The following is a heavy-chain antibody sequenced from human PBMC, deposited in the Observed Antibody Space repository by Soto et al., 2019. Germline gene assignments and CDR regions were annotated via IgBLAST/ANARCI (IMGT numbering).Heavy chain of an antibody. D-gene: IGHD4-17*01. CDR3: ARDLTTVTTSGYYYYGMDV. J-gene: IGHJ6*02. V-gene: IGHV4-59*01. CDR2: IYYSGST. CDR1: GGSISSYY. Sequence: KASETLSLTCTVSGGSISSYYWSWIRQPPGKGLEWIGYIYYSGSTNYNPSLKSRVTISVDTSKNQFSLKLSSVTAADTAVYYCARDLTTVTTSGYYYYGMDVWGQGTTVTVSS.